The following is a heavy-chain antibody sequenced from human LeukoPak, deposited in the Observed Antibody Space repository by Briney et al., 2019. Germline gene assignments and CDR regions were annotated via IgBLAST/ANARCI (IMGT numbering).Heavy chain of an antibody. J-gene: IGHJ4*02. CDR1: GFTFSSYG. CDR2: IRYDGSNK. Sequence: GGSLRLSCAASGFTFSSYGMHWVRQAPGKGLEWVAFIRYDGSNKYYADSVKGRFTISRDNSKNTLYLQMNSLRAEDTAVYYCANCPERDLASLDYWGQGTLVTVSS. V-gene: IGHV3-30*02. CDR3: ANCPERDLASLDY. D-gene: IGHD1-1*01.